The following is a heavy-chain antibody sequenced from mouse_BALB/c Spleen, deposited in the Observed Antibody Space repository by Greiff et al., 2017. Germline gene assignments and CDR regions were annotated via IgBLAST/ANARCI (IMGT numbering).Heavy chain of an antibody. CDR3: ARSNPPGAHYFDY. CDR2: ISSGSSTI. CDR1: GFTFSSFG. D-gene: IGHD4-1*01. V-gene: IGHV5-17*02. J-gene: IGHJ2*01. Sequence: EVQLQESGGGLVQPGGSRKLSCAASGFTFSSFGMHWVRQAPEKGLEWVAYISSGSSTIYYADTVKGRFTISRDNPKNTLFLQMTSLRSEDTAMYYCARSNPPGAHYFDYWGQGTTLTVSA.